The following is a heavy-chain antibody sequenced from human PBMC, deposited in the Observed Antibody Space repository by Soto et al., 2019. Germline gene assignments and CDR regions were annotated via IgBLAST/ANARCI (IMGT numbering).Heavy chain of an antibody. J-gene: IGHJ6*02. CDR3: ARVFSNYLYYGMDV. Sequence: GGSLRLSCAASGFTFSSYAMHWVRQAPGKGLEWVAVVSYDGSNKYYADSVKGRFTISRDNSKNTLYLQMNSLRAEDTAVYYCARVFSNYLYYGMDVWGQGTTVTV. CDR1: GFTFSSYA. D-gene: IGHD3-10*02. CDR2: VSYDGSNK. V-gene: IGHV3-30-3*01.